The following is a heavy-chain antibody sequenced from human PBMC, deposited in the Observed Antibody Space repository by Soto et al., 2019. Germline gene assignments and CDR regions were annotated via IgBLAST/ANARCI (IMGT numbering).Heavy chain of an antibody. V-gene: IGHV4-59*01. CDR1: GGSISSYY. CDR3: ARVFFDYGTTFDY. CDR2: IYYSGST. Sequence: PSETLSLTCTFSGGSISSYYWSWIRQPPGKGLEWIGYIYYSGSTNYNPSLKSRVTISVDTSKNQSSLKLSSVTAADTAVYYCARVFFDYGTTFDYWGQGTLVTVSS. J-gene: IGHJ4*02. D-gene: IGHD4-17*01.